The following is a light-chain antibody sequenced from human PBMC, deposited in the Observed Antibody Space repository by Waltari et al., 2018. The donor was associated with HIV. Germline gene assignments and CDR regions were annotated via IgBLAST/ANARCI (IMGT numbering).Light chain of an antibody. V-gene: IGKV3-15*01. J-gene: IGKJ1*01. CDR3: QQYNNWSWT. Sequence: EIVMTQSPATLSVPPGERPTLSCRASQRGSSGLAWFQQKPGQGPRLLMYGSSIRATDIPASFSGSGSGTVSTLTITDLQSENFAIYHCQQYNNWSWTFGQGTKVEI. CDR1: QRGSSG. CDR2: GSS.